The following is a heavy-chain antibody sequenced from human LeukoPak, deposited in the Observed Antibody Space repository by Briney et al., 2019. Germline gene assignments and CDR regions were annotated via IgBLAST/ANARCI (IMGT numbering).Heavy chain of an antibody. CDR1: GESFSGSY. D-gene: IGHD3-22*01. CDR2: IYHSGST. CDR3: ARGYYYDSSGYYFHHDAFDI. Sequence: SESLSLTCAVSGESFSGSYWSWIRQPPGKGLEWIGEIYHSGSTNYNPSLKSRVTISVDTSKNQFFLKLSSVSAADTAVYYCARGYYYDSSGYYFHHDAFDIWGQGTMVTVSS. J-gene: IGHJ3*02. V-gene: IGHV4-34*01.